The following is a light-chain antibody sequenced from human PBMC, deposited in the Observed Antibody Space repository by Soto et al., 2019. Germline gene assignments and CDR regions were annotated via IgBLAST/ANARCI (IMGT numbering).Light chain of an antibody. J-gene: IGKJ5*01. CDR2: DTS. Sequence: DIPMSHSPSSLSASVGDRVIITCQASQDIRSFVSWYQQKPGKAPKLLMYDTSSLETGVPPRFSGSGSGTDYRLTISSQQPDDFATYYCQQYNTYSTFGQGTRLENK. V-gene: IGKV1-33*01. CDR3: QQYNTYST. CDR1: QDIRSF.